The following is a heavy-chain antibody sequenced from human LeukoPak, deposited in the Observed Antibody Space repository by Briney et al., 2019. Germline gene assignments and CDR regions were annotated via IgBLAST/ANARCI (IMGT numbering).Heavy chain of an antibody. CDR3: ARPYDTRGYFPDY. J-gene: IGHJ4*02. V-gene: IGHV3-7*01. CDR1: GLTFSSSW. CDR2: INPDGNKK. Sequence: GSLRLSCAVSGLTFSSSWMDWVRQAPGKGLEWVASINPDGNKKYSADSMKGRFTISRDNAKNSLYLQMNSLGAEDTAVYYCARPYDTRGYFPDYWGQGTLVTVSS. D-gene: IGHD3-22*01.